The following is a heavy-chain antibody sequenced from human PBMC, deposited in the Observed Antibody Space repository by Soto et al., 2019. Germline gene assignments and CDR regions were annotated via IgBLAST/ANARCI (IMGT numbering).Heavy chain of an antibody. CDR3: ARGASTVTTYYYYYYGMDV. CDR2: ISSSSTI. D-gene: IGHD4-17*01. Sequence: PGGSLRLSCAASGFTFSSYSMNWVRQAPGKGLEWVSYISSSSTIYYADSVKGRFTISRDNAKNSLYLQMNSLRAEDTAVYYCARGASTVTTYYYYYYGMDVWGQGTTVTVSS. J-gene: IGHJ6*02. CDR1: GFTFSSYS. V-gene: IGHV3-48*01.